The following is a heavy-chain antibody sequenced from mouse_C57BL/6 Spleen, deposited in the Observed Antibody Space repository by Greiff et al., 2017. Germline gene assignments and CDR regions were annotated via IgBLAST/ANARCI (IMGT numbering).Heavy chain of an antibody. D-gene: IGHD2-4*01. V-gene: IGHV3-6*01. CDR3: ARGFDYGGSSYAMDY. CDR1: GYSITSGYY. Sequence: ESGPGLVKPSQSLSLTCSVTGYSITSGYYWNWIRQFPGNKLEWMGYISYDGSNKYNPSLKNRISITRDTSKNQFFLKLNSVTTEDTATYYCARGFDYGGSSYAMDYWGQGTSVTVSS. CDR2: ISYDGSN. J-gene: IGHJ4*01.